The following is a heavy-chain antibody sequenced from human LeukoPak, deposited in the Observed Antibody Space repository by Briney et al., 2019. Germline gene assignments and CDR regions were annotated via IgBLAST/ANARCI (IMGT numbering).Heavy chain of an antibody. D-gene: IGHD3-16*01. CDR2: IIPIFGTA. V-gene: IGHV1-69*05. J-gene: IGHJ6*03. CDR3: ARVLTPESYYYMDV. Sequence: SVKVPCKASGGTFSSYAISWVRQAPGQGLEWMGGIIPIFGTANYAQKFQGRVTITTDESTSTAYMELSSLRPEDTAVYYCARVLTPESYYYMDVWGKGTTVTVSS. CDR1: GGTFSSYA.